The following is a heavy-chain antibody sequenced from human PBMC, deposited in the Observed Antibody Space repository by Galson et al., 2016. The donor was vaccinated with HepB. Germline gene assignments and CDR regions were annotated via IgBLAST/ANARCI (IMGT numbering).Heavy chain of an antibody. CDR3: ARPLTGYSSSWYFGYFDL. V-gene: IGHV4-34*01. D-gene: IGHD6-13*01. J-gene: IGHJ2*01. Sequence: ETLSLTCAVCGGSFSGYYWSWIRQPPGKGLEWIGEISHSGSTNYNPSLKSRVTISVDTSKNQFSLKLSSVTAADTAVYYCARPLTGYSSSWYFGYFDLWGRGTLVTVSS. CDR2: ISHSGST. CDR1: GGSFSGYY.